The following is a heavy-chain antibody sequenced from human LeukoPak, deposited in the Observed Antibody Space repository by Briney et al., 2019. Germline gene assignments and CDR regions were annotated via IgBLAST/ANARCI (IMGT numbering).Heavy chain of an antibody. J-gene: IGHJ4*02. D-gene: IGHD1-26*01. Sequence: GGSLRLSCAASGFTFSSYGMHWVRQAPGKGLEWVAVIWYDGSNKYYADSAKGRFTISRDNSKNTLYLQMNSLRAEDTAVYYCAKGTNSGSYINEDYYFDYWGQGTLVTVSS. CDR3: AKGTNSGSYINEDYYFDY. CDR1: GFTFSSYG. CDR2: IWYDGSNK. V-gene: IGHV3-33*06.